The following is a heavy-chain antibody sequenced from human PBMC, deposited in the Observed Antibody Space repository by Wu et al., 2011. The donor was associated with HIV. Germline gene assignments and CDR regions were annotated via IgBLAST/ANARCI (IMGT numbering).Heavy chain of an antibody. V-gene: IGHV5-51*03. J-gene: IGHJ5*02. Sequence: VQLVQSGAEVKKPGESLKISCKGSGYSFTDYWIAWVRQMPGKGLEWMGIIYPRDSETRYSPSFQGQVTFSADKSISTAYLQWHSLKASDTAIYYCARPGPIGAYNWFDPGAREPLVAVSS. CDR1: GYSFTDYW. CDR3: ARPGPIGAYNWFDP. CDR2: IYPRDSET. D-gene: IGHD3-16*01.